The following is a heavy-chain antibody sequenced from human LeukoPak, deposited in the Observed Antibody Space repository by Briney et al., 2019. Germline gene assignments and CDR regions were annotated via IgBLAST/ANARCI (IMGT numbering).Heavy chain of an antibody. CDR2: MNPNNGNT. J-gene: IGHJ6*02. CDR3: ARGFYYYGLDV. CDR1: GYTFTRYA. Sequence: EASVKVPCKASGYTFTRYAINWVREAPGQGLEWLGWMNPNNGNTGYSQKFQGRVTMTRSTSIDTAYMELNTLTSGDTAAYYCARGFYYYGLDVWGQGTTVTVSS. V-gene: IGHV1-8*01.